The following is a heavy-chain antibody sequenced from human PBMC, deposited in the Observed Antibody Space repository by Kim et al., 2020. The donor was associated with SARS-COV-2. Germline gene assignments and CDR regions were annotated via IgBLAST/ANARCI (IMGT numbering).Heavy chain of an antibody. J-gene: IGHJ4*02. D-gene: IGHD6-13*01. Sequence: GGSLRLSCAASGFTFSSSSMNWVRQAPGKGLEWVSSISSSSSYIYYADAVKGRFTISRDNAKNSLYLQMNSLRAEDTAVYYCARESYSSSWTDYWGQGTLVTVSS. CDR1: GFTFSSSS. V-gene: IGHV3-21*01. CDR3: ARESYSSSWTDY. CDR2: ISSSSSYI.